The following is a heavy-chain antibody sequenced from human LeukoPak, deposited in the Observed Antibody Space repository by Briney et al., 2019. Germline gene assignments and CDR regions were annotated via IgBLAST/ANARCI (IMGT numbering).Heavy chain of an antibody. CDR2: ISGSGGST. V-gene: IGHV3-23*01. J-gene: IGHJ4*02. CDR1: GFTFSSYA. CDR3: AKRIAGSSWYDYFDY. Sequence: PGGSLRLSCAASGFTFSSYAMSWVRQAPGKGLEWVSAISGSGGSTYYADSAKGRFTISRDNSKNTLYLQMNSLRAEDTAVYYCAKRIAGSSWYDYFDYWGQGTLVTVSS. D-gene: IGHD6-13*01.